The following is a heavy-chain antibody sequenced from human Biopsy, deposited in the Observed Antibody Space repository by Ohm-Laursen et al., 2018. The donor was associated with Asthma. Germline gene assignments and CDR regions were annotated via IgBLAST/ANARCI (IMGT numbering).Heavy chain of an antibody. V-gene: IGHV4-39*01. CDR1: GGSMSSSSYY. Sequence: SETLSLTCTVSGGSMSSSSYYWGWIRQPPGKGLEWMGSISYTGSAYHNPSLKSRVSISVDTPKNHFSRKMSSATAADTAVYYCARHWDWGSFFDYWGQGTPVTVSS. CDR3: ARHWDWGSFFDY. CDR2: ISYTGSA. D-gene: IGHD7-27*01. J-gene: IGHJ4*02.